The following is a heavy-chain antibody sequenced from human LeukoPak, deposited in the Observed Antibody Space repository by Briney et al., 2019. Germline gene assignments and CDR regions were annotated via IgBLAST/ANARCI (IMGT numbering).Heavy chain of an antibody. V-gene: IGHV3-30-3*01. D-gene: IGHD3-3*01. CDR3: ARELSYDFWSGYYRSYHGMDV. J-gene: IGHJ6*02. CDR1: GFTFSSYA. Sequence: PGGSLRLSCAASGFTFSSYAMHWVRQAPGKGLEWVAVISYDGSNKYYADSVKGRFTISRDNSKNTLYLQMNSLRAEDTAVYYCARELSYDFWSGYYRSYHGMDVWGQGTTVTVSS. CDR2: ISYDGSNK.